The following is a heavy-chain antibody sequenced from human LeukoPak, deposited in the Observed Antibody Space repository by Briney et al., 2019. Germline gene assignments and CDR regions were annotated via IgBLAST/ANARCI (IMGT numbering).Heavy chain of an antibody. CDR2: IYTSGST. D-gene: IGHD3-22*01. CDR1: GGSISTGSYY. J-gene: IGHJ3*02. Sequence: PSQTLSLTCTVSGGSISTGSYYWSWIRQPAGKGLEWIGRIYTSGSTNYNPSLKSRVTISVHTSKNQFSLKLSSMTAADTAVYYCARLQGYDGTEHAFDMWGQGTMVTVSS. CDR3: ARLQGYDGTEHAFDM. V-gene: IGHV4-61*02.